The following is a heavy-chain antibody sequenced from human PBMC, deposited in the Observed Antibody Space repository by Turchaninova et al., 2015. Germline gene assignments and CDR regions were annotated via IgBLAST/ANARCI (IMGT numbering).Heavy chain of an antibody. Sequence: QVQLQQWGAGLLKPSETLSLTCAVYGGSFGGYSWSWIRPPPGKGREGSGEINHSGSTNYNPSLKSRVTISVDTSKNQFSLKLSSVTAADTAVYYCARYAPIAAAGYKYYFDYWGQGTLVTVSS. CDR3: ARYAPIAAAGYKYYFDY. V-gene: IGHV4-34*01. D-gene: IGHD6-13*01. CDR1: GGSFGGYS. J-gene: IGHJ4*02. CDR2: INHSGST.